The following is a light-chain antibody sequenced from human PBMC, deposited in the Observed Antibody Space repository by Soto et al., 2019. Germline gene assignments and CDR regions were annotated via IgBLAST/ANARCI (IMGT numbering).Light chain of an antibody. CDR3: NSYTSKSTGV. CDR1: SSDVGGYNY. CDR2: EAS. V-gene: IGLV2-14*01. Sequence: QSARTQPASVSGSPGQSITISCTGTSSDVGGYNYVSWYQQHPGKAPKLIIYEASNRPSGVSNRFSGSKSGNTASLTISGLQAEDEADYYCNSYTSKSTGVFGTGTKVTVL. J-gene: IGLJ1*01.